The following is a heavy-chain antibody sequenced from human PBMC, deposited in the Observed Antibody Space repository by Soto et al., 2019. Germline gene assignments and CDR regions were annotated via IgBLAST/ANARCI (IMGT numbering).Heavy chain of an antibody. CDR2: INRDGSVS. CDR1: GFTFTNYW. V-gene: IGHV3-74*01. J-gene: IGHJ6*03. CDR3: GREDCVGGTCYSLAGSFYYYMDV. D-gene: IGHD2-15*01. Sequence: EVKLVESGGGLVQPGGSLRLSCAASGFTFTNYWMYWVRQAPGKGLVWVSRINRDGSVSSYADSVKGRLTISRDNVKNTLYLQMNSLRAEDTAVYYGGREDCVGGTCYSLAGSFYYYMDVWGKGTTVTVFS.